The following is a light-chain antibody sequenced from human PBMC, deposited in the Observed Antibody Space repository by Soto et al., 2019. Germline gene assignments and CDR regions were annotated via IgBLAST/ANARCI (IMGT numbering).Light chain of an antibody. J-gene: IGLJ2*01. CDR2: HVF. V-gene: IGLV1-40*01. CDR1: GSNIGTYE. CDR3: QSYDTFLSAVV. Sequence: QSVLTHPPSVSGAPGDRVTISCTGSGSNIGTYEVHLYQQLPGVAPKLPIQHVFNGPSVVPDRFSASNSGTSASLVITGLLPEDEADYYCQSYDTFLSAVVFGGGTQLTVL.